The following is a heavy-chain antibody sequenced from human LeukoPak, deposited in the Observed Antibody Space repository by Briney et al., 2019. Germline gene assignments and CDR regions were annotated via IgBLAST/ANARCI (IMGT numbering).Heavy chain of an antibody. D-gene: IGHD5-24*01. CDR1: GFTFSDYY. CDR3: AREARWLQSKPLDY. J-gene: IGHJ4*02. V-gene: IGHV3-11*04. CDR2: ISGSGSII. Sequence: GGSLRLSCAASGFTFSDYYMTWIRQAPGKGLEWVSYISGSGSIIKYADSMKGRFTISRDNAKNSLYLQMKSLRAEGTAVYYCAREARWLQSKPLDYWGQGTLVTVSS.